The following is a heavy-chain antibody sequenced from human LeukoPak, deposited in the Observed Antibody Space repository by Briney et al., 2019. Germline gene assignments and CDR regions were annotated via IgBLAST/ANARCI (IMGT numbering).Heavy chain of an antibody. CDR3: ARDYCSGVTCHPDY. D-gene: IGHD2-15*01. Sequence: GALRLSCAASGFTFSSYWMSWVRQAPGKGLEWVANIKQDGSEKYYVDSVKGRFTISRDNAKNSLYLQMNSLRDEDTAVYYCARDYCSGVTCHPDYWGQGTLVTVSS. J-gene: IGHJ4*02. CDR1: GFTFSSYW. CDR2: IKQDGSEK. V-gene: IGHV3-7*01.